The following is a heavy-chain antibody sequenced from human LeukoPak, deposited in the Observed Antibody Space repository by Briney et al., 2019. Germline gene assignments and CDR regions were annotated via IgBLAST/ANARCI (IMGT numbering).Heavy chain of an antibody. CDR1: GYSISSRYY. Sequence: SETLSLTCAVSGYSISSRYYWGWIRQPPGKGLEWIGSIYHSGSTYYNPSLKSRVTISVDTSKNQFSLKLSSVTAADTAVYYCARTKHYDILTGLDAFDIWGQGTMVTVSS. V-gene: IGHV4-38-2*01. J-gene: IGHJ3*02. D-gene: IGHD3-9*01. CDR3: ARTKHYDILTGLDAFDI. CDR2: IYHSGST.